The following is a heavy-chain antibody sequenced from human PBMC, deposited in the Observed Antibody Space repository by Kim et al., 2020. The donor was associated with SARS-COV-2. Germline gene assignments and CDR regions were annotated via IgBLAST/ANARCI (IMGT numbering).Heavy chain of an antibody. CDR2: INPSGGST. CDR1: GYTFTSYY. CDR3: ARGRFLDRIYYYGMDV. V-gene: IGHV1-46*01. J-gene: IGHJ6*02. Sequence: ASVKVSCKASGYTFTSYYMHWVRQAPGQGLEWMGIINPSGGSTSYAQKFQGRVTMTRDTSTSTVYMELSSLRSEDTAVYYCARGRFLDRIYYYGMDVWGQGTTVTVSS. D-gene: IGHD3-3*01.